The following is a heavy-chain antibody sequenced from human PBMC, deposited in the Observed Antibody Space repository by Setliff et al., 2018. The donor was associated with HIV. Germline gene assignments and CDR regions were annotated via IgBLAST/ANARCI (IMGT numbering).Heavy chain of an antibody. J-gene: IGHJ6*03. CDR2: INSDNGNT. D-gene: IGHD6-6*01. CDR3: ARRAAGGSSPNDYMDV. Sequence: ASVKVSCKASGYTLSTYALYWVRQAPGQRLEWMGWINSDNGNTKFLQKFQGRLTITADTTASTAYMVLSSLTSEDTAVYYCARRAAGGSSPNDYMDVWGKGTTVTVSS. CDR1: GYTLSTYA. V-gene: IGHV1-3*01.